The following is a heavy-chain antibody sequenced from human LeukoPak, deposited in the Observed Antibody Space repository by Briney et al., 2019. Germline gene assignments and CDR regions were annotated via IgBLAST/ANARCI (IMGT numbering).Heavy chain of an antibody. CDR2: IYTSGST. J-gene: IGHJ6*03. CDR1: GGSISSYY. V-gene: IGHV4-4*09. CDR3: ARRGYSNLYYYYYYMDV. D-gene: IGHD4-11*01. Sequence: PSETLSLTCTVSGGSISSYYWSWIRQPPGKGLEWIEYIYTSGSTNYNPSLKSRVTISVDTSKNQFSLKLSSVTAADTAVYYCARRGYSNLYYYYYYMDVWGKGTTVTVSS.